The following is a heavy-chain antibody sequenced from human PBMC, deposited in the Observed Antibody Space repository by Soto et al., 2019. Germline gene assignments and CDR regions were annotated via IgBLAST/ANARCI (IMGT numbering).Heavy chain of an antibody. V-gene: IGHV3-23*01. D-gene: IGHD5-18*01. CDR1: GFTFSSYA. J-gene: IGHJ4*02. CDR2: ISGSGGST. CDR3: AKDPETGIPPYY. Sequence: GGSLRLSCAASGFTFSSYAMSWVRQAPGKGLEWVAVISGSGGSTYYADSVKGRFTISRDNSKNKLNLQMNSLRAEDTAVYYCAKDPETGIPPYYWGQGTLVTVSS.